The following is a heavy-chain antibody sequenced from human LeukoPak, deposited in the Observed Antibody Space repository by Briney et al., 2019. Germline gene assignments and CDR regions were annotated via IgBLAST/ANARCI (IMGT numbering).Heavy chain of an antibody. CDR2: INPNSGDT. CDR3: ARNRWEPYHNDAFDI. CDR1: GYTFTDYY. D-gene: IGHD1-26*01. J-gene: IGHJ3*02. Sequence: ASVKVSCKASGYTFTDYYINWVRQAPGQGLEWMGWINPNSGDTNYAQKFQDRVTMTRDTSISTAYMELRSLRSDDTAVYYCARNRWEPYHNDAFDIWGHGTMVTVPP. V-gene: IGHV1-2*02.